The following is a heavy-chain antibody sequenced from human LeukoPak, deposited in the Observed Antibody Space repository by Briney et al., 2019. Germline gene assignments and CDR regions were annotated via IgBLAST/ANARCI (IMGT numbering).Heavy chain of an antibody. CDR2: IYYSGST. Sequence: SETLSLTCTVSGGSISSGDYYWSWIRQPPGKGLEWIGYIYYSGSTYYNPSLKSRVTISVDTSKNQFSLKLSSVTAADTAVYYCARGAFDYDFWSGYANYFDYWGQGTLVTVSS. CDR1: GGSISSGDYY. D-gene: IGHD3-3*01. J-gene: IGHJ4*02. V-gene: IGHV4-30-4*08. CDR3: ARGAFDYDFWSGYANYFDY.